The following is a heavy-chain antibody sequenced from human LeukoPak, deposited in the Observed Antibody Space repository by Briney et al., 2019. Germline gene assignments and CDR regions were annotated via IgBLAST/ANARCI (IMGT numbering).Heavy chain of an antibody. Sequence: ASVKVSCQASGYTFTNYGISWVRQAPGQGLEWMGWISASNGDTNYAQNLQGRVTMTTDTSTNTAYMELRNLRSDDTAIYYCARDRIYYDICAHWGQGTLVTVSS. CDR2: ISASNGDT. V-gene: IGHV1-18*01. D-gene: IGHD3-22*01. J-gene: IGHJ4*02. CDR1: GYTFTNYG. CDR3: ARDRIYYDICAH.